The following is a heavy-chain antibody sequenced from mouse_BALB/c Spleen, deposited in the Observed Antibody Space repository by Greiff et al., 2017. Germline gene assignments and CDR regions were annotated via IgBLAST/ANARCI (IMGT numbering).Heavy chain of an antibody. CDR1: GYTFTSYT. Sequence: QVQLKESGAELARPGASVKMSCKASGYTFTSYTMHWVKQRPGQGLEWIGYINPSSGYTNYNQKFKDKATLTADKSSSTAYMQLSSLTSEDSAVYYCARDYYGSSTEFAYWGQGTLVTVSA. V-gene: IGHV1-4*01. CDR3: ARDYYGSSTEFAY. CDR2: INPSSGYT. D-gene: IGHD1-1*01. J-gene: IGHJ3*01.